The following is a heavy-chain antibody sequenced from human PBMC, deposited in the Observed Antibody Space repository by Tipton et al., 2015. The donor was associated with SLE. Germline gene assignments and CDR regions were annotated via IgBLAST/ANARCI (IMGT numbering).Heavy chain of an antibody. J-gene: IGHJ4*02. CDR3: AKELNHDFWSGYLGIDY. V-gene: IGHV6-1*01. CDR2: TYYRSKWYN. D-gene: IGHD3-3*01. Sequence: PGLVKPSQTLSLTCAISGDSVSSNSAAWNWIRQSPSRGLEWLGRTYYRSKWYNDYAVSVKSRITINPDTSKNQFSLQLNSVTPEDTAVYYCAKELNHDFWSGYLGIDYWGQGTLVTVSS. CDR1: GDSVSSNSAA.